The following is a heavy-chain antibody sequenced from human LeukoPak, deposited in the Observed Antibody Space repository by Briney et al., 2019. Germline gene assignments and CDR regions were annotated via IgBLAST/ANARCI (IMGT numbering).Heavy chain of an antibody. D-gene: IGHD6-6*01. J-gene: IGHJ4*02. CDR2: IYKERTP. CDR1: GDSVSIITYY. CDR3: ARVVVPAAIVY. Sequence: SQTLSLTCSVSGDSVSIITYYWGWSRHRPGRGPEWIGYIYKERTPYSTPSLKNRVTISVDTSKNQFSLNLESVTAADTALYYCARVVVPAAIVYWGQGIPVIVSS. V-gene: IGHV4-31*03.